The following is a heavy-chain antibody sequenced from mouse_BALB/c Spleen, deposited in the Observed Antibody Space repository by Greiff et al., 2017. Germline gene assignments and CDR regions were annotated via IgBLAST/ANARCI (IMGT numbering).Heavy chain of an antibody. D-gene: IGHD1-1*01. CDR2: INPDSSTI. V-gene: IGHV4-1*02. CDR1: GFDFSRYW. J-gene: IGHJ3*01. Sequence: EVQRVESGGGLVQPGGSLKLSCAASGFDFSRYWMSWVRQAPGKGLEWIGEINPDSSTINYTPSLKDKFIISRDNAKNTLYLQMSKVRSEDTALYYCARPTYYYGSPWFAYWGQGTLVTVSA. CDR3: ARPTYYYGSPWFAY.